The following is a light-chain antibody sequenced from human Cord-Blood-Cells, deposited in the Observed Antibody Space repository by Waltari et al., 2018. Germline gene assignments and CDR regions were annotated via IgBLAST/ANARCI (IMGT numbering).Light chain of an antibody. V-gene: IGKV1-39*01. CDR1: QSISSY. Sequence: DIKMTQAPSSLSASVGDRVTITCRASQSISSYLNWYQQKPGKAPKLLIYAASSLQSGVPPRFNSSGSATAFTLTISRLQPEDFATSYCHQSYSTPPSTFGQGTKLEIK. J-gene: IGKJ2*01. CDR3: HQSYSTPPST. CDR2: AAS.